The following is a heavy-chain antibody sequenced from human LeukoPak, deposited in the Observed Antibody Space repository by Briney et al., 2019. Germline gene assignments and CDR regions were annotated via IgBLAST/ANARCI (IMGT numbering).Heavy chain of an antibody. V-gene: IGHV1-18*01. Sequence: ASVKVSCKASGGTFSSYAISWVRQAPGQGLEWMGWISAYNGNTNYAQKLQGRVTMTTDTSTSTAYMELRSLRSDDTAVYYCASRYDSSPHDAFDIWGQGTMVTVSS. D-gene: IGHD3-22*01. CDR2: ISAYNGNT. CDR3: ASRYDSSPHDAFDI. J-gene: IGHJ3*02. CDR1: GGTFSSYA.